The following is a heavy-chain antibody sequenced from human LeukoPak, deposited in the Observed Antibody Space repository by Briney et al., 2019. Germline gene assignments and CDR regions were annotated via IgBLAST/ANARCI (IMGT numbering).Heavy chain of an antibody. V-gene: IGHV4-39*01. Sequence: PSETLSLTCTVSGGSISSSSYYWGWIRQPPGKGLEWIGSIYYSGSTYYNPSLQSRVTISVDTSKNQFSLKLSSVTAADPAVYYCARVDWGSHWYFDLWGRGTLVTVSS. CDR1: GGSISSSSYY. CDR2: IYYSGST. D-gene: IGHD7-27*01. J-gene: IGHJ2*01. CDR3: ARVDWGSHWYFDL.